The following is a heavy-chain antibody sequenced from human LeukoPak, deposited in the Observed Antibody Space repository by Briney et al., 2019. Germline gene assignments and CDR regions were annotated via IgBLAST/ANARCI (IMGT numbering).Heavy chain of an antibody. J-gene: IGHJ4*02. CDR1: GFTLDDYA. CDR3: ASFPEDTYGDYNY. CDR2: ISGDGGST. Sequence: PGGPLRLSCAASGFTLDDYAMHWVRQTPGQGLEWVSVISGDGGSTYYADSVKVRFSISRDNSKNSLYLQMNSVRTEDTALYYCASFPEDTYGDYNYWGQGTLVTVSS. D-gene: IGHD4-17*01. V-gene: IGHV3-43*02.